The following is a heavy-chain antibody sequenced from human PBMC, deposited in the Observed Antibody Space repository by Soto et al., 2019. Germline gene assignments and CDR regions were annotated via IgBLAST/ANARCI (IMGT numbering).Heavy chain of an antibody. CDR1: GFTVSSHY. J-gene: IGHJ3*02. CDR2: IYNSGTS. CDR3: ARGTWIVRGLIPDAFDI. V-gene: IGHV3-66*01. D-gene: IGHD3-10*01. Sequence: LSCAASGFTVSSHYINWFRQAPGKGLDWVSVIYNSGTSFYADSVKGRFTVSRDTAKNSVFLQMSSLRAEDTAVYFCARGTWIVRGLIPDAFDIWGQGTMVTVSS.